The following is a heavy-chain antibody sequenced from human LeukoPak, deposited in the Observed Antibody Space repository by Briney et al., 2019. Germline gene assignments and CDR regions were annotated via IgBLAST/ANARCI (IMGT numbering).Heavy chain of an antibody. CDR1: GGSISSYY. CDR3: ARGYSSGNWFDP. Sequence: SETLSLTCTVSGGSISSYYWSWIRQPPGKGLEWIGYIYYSGSTNYNPSLKSRVTISVDTSKNQFSLKLSSVTAADTAVYYCARGYSSGNWFDPWGQGTLVTVSS. D-gene: IGHD3-10*01. CDR2: IYYSGST. V-gene: IGHV4-59*01. J-gene: IGHJ5*02.